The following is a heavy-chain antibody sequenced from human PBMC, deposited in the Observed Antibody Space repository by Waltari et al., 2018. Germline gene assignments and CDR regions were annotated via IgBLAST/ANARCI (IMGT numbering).Heavy chain of an antibody. V-gene: IGHV3-30*02. CDR2: STNDGSSK. CDR1: GFTFSSYA. J-gene: IGHJ4*02. CDR3: AKELRGYYLES. Sequence: QVQLVESGGGVVQPGGSLRVSCAASGFTFSSYAMHWVRQAPGKGLEWVEFSTNDGSSKCDADSVKGRFTISRDSAKDTLDLQMNGLRGDDTAVYYCAKELRGYYLESWGLGTLVTVST.